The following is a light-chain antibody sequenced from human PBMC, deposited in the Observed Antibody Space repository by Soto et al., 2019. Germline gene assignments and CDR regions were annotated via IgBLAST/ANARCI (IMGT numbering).Light chain of an antibody. CDR1: QSVSSN. J-gene: IGKJ1*01. Sequence: EIVMTQSPATLSVSPGERATLSCRASQSVSSNLAWYQQKPGQAPRLLIYGASTSATGIPARFSGSGSGTEFTLTISSLQSEDFEVYYCQQYNNWPPWTFGQGTKVEIK. CDR3: QQYNNWPPWT. CDR2: GAS. V-gene: IGKV3-15*01.